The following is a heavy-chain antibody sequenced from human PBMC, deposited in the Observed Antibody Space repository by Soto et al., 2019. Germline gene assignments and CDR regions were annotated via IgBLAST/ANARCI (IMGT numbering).Heavy chain of an antibody. V-gene: IGHV3-30-3*01. Sequence: QVQLVESGGGVVQPGRSLRLSCAASGFTFSSYAMHWVRQAPGKGLEWVAVLSYDGSNKYYADSVKGRFTISRDNSKNTLYLQINSQRTEDTAVYYCARPLWRDDYNWGYFDLWGRGTLVTVSS. J-gene: IGHJ2*01. CDR3: ARPLWRDDYNWGYFDL. CDR2: LSYDGSNK. D-gene: IGHD4-4*01. CDR1: GFTFSSYA.